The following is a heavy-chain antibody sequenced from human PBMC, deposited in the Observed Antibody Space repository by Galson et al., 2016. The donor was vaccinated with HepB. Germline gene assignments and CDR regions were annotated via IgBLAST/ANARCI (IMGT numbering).Heavy chain of an antibody. V-gene: IGHV3-9*01. CDR3: ARGGIGGFPYYYYYGMDV. CDR2: ISWNSGSI. CDR1: GFSFYDYA. Sequence: SLRLSCAASGFSFYDYAMHWVRQPPGKGLEWVSGISWNSGSIGYADSVKGRYTISRDNARNSLSLQMNSLSAEDTAVYYCARGGIGGFPYYYYYGMDVWGQGTTVTVSS. J-gene: IGHJ6*02. D-gene: IGHD6-13*01.